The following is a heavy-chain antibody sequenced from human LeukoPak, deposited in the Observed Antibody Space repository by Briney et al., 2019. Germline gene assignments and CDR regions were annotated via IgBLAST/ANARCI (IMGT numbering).Heavy chain of an antibody. Sequence: GGSLRLSCAASGFTFDDYAMHWVRHAPGKGLEWVSGISWNSGSIGYADSVKGRFTISRDNAKNSLYLQMNSLRAEDTALYYCAKDSEVVFDSYTFDYWGQGTLVTVSS. J-gene: IGHJ4*02. CDR3: AKDSEVVFDSYTFDY. CDR2: ISWNSGSI. CDR1: GFTFDDYA. V-gene: IGHV3-9*01. D-gene: IGHD2-21*02.